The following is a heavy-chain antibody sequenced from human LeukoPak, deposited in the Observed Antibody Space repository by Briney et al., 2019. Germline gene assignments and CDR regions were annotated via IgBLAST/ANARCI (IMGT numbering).Heavy chain of an antibody. V-gene: IGHV1-2*02. J-gene: IGHJ4*02. CDR3: VTNIMITFGGVIVPYYFDY. CDR2: INPHSGGT. Sequence: SVKVSCKASGYMFTGYYVHWLRQAPGQGLEWMGWINPHSGGTDHAQKFQGRVTMTRDTSISTAYMELSRLGSDDTAVYYCVTNIMITFGGVIVPYYFDYWGQGTLVTVSS. CDR1: GYMFTGYY. D-gene: IGHD3-16*02.